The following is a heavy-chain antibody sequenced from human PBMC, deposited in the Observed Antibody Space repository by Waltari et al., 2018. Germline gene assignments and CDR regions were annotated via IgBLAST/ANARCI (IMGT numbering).Heavy chain of an antibody. CDR3: ARHCGGDCLHWYFDL. J-gene: IGHJ2*01. CDR2: IYSRGAT. CDR1: GFTVNNNY. V-gene: IGHV3-66*02. D-gene: IGHD2-21*02. Sequence: QLLESGGGLVQRGGSLRLACAASGFTVNNNYMSWVRQAPGKGLEWVSIIYSRGATYYAESVKGRFTISRDNSNMLYLQMRSLRAEDTAVYYCARHCGGDCLHWYFDLWGRGTLVTVSS.